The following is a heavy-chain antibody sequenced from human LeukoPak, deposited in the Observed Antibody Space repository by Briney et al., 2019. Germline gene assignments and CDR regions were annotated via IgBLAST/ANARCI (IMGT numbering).Heavy chain of an antibody. CDR1: GDSINNHY. CDR3: ASSRAGYTSGWFFEY. D-gene: IGHD6-13*01. V-gene: IGHV4-59*11. CDR2: IFHFGSP. J-gene: IGHJ4*02. Sequence: PSETLSLTCTVSGDSINNHYWNWLRQSPGKGLEWVGYIFHFGSPHYNPSLSSRVTTSIDTSKNQFSLELTSVTTADSAFYFCASSRAGYTSGWFFEYWGQGALVTVSS.